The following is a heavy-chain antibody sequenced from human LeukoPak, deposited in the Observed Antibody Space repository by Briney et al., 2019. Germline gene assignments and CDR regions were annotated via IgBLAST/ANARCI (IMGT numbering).Heavy chain of an antibody. V-gene: IGHV3-21*03. Sequence: GGSLRLSCAASGFTFSSYSMNWVRQAPGKGPEWVSSISSSSSYIYYADSVKGRFTISRDNAKNSLYLQMNSLKTEDTAVYYCTTFYCSSTSCYTYWGQGTLVTVSS. CDR2: ISSSSSYI. D-gene: IGHD2-2*02. CDR1: GFTFSSYS. J-gene: IGHJ4*02. CDR3: TTFYCSSTSCYTY.